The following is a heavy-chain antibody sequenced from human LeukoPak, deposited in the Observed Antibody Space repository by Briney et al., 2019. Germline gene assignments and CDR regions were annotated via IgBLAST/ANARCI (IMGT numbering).Heavy chain of an antibody. Sequence: SSETLSLTCTVSGGSISSSSYYWSWIRQPTGKGLEWIGRIYTSGSTNYNPSLKSRVTISVGTSKNQFSLKLSSVTAADTAVYYCAREGATGGTYNWFDPWGQGTLVTVSS. J-gene: IGHJ5*02. CDR3: AREGATGGTYNWFDP. D-gene: IGHD1-1*01. V-gene: IGHV4-61*02. CDR1: GGSISSSSYY. CDR2: IYTSGST.